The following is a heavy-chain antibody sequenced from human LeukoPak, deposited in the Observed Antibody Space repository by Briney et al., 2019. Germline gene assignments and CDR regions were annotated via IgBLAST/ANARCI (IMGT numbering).Heavy chain of an antibody. CDR1: GFTFSSYA. Sequence: GGSLRLSCAASGFTFSSYAMHWVRQAPGKGLEWVAVISYDGSNKYYADSVKGRFTISRDNSKNTLYLQMNSLRAEDTAVYYCAGSGWYGRDYFDYWGQGTLVTVS. CDR2: ISYDGSNK. D-gene: IGHD6-19*01. J-gene: IGHJ4*02. CDR3: AGSGWYGRDYFDY. V-gene: IGHV3-30-3*01.